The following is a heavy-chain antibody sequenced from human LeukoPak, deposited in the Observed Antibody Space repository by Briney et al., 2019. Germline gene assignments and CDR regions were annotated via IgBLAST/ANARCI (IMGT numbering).Heavy chain of an antibody. CDR2: ISSNGGST. Sequence: GGSLRLSCAAPGFTFSSYAMHWVRQAPGKGLEYVSAISSNGGSTYYANSVKGRFTISRDNSKNTLYLQMGSLRAEDMAVYYCARGLDTAMAYWGQGTLVTVSS. CDR1: GFTFSSYA. D-gene: IGHD5-18*01. V-gene: IGHV3-64*01. J-gene: IGHJ4*02. CDR3: ARGLDTAMAY.